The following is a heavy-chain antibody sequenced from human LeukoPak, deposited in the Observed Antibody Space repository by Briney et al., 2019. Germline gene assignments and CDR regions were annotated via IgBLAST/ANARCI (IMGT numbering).Heavy chain of an antibody. D-gene: IGHD6-13*01. CDR3: ATSPASSCLDD. Sequence: GGSLRLSCAASGFTVSSNYMSWVRQAPGKGPEWISLVYTDGSTNYADSVKGRFTISRDNSKNTLYLQMNSLRAEDTAVYYCATSPASSCLDDWGQGTLVTVSS. CDR2: VYTDGST. CDR1: GFTVSSNY. J-gene: IGHJ4*02. V-gene: IGHV3-53*01.